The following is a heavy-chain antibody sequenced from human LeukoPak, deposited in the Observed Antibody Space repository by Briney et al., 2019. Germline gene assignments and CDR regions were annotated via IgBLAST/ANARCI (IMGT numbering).Heavy chain of an antibody. CDR3: ARRDQLPRSGYYYYYMDV. CDR2: ISSNGGST. D-gene: IGHD2-2*01. CDR1: GFTFSSYA. V-gene: IGHV3-64*01. J-gene: IGHJ6*03. Sequence: PGGSLRLSCAASGFTFSSYAMHWVRQAPGKGLEYVSAISSNGGSTYYANSVKGRFTISRDNSKNTLYLQMGSLRAEDMAVYYCARRDQLPRSGYYYYYMDVWGKGTTVTVSS.